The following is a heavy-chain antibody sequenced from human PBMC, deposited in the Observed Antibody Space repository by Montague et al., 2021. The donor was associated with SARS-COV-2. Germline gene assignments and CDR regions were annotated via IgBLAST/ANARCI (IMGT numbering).Heavy chain of an antibody. D-gene: IGHD3-10*01. Sequence: SETLSLTCTVSGGSISSYYWSWIRQPPGEGLEWIGYIYYSGSTNYNPSLKSRVTISVDTSKNQFSLKLSSVTAADTAVYYCARREDYYGSGSYPNWGQGTLVTVSS. CDR1: GGSISSYY. J-gene: IGHJ4*02. CDR3: ARREDYYGSGSYPN. V-gene: IGHV4-59*08. CDR2: IYYSGST.